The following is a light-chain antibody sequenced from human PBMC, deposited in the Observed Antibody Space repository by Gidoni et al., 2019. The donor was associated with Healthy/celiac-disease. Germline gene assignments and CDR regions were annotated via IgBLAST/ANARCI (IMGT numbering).Light chain of an antibody. CDR2: GKN. J-gene: IGLJ2*01. Sequence: GQTVRITCQGDSLRSYYASWYQQKPGQAPVLVIYGKNNRPSGIPDRFSGSSSGNTASLTITGPQAEDEADYYCTSRDSSGNHRVFGGGTKLTVL. CDR3: TSRDSSGNHRV. CDR1: SLRSYY. V-gene: IGLV3-19*01.